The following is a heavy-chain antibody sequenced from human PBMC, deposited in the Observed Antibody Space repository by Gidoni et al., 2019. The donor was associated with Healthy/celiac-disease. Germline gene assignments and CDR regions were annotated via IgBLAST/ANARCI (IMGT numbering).Heavy chain of an antibody. J-gene: IGHJ4*02. Sequence: EVQLMEPGGGLVQHGGSLRRPCAASGVTFRSYAMSWVRQAPGKGLEWVSANSGSGGSTYYADSVKGRFTISRDNSKNTLYLQMNSLRAEDTAVYYCAKGGGWVSYRRGDYWGQGTLVTVSS. CDR2: NSGSGGST. D-gene: IGHD3-16*02. CDR1: GVTFRSYA. V-gene: IGHV3-23*01. CDR3: AKGGGWVSYRRGDY.